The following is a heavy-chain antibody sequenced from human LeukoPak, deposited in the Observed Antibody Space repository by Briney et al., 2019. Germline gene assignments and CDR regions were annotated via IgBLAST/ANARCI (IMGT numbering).Heavy chain of an antibody. Sequence: PGGSLRLSCAASGFTFSSYAMSWVRQAPGKGLEWVSAISGSGGSTYYADSVKGRFTISRDNAKNSLYLQMSSLRAEDTAVYYCARGFDQRGYYYYALDVWGQGTTVTVSS. CDR2: ISGSGGST. CDR1: GFTFSSYA. CDR3: ARGFDQRGYYYYALDV. J-gene: IGHJ6*02. D-gene: IGHD3-10*01. V-gene: IGHV3-23*01.